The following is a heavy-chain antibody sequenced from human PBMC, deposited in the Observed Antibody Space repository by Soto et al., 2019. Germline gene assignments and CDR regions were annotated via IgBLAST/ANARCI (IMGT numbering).Heavy chain of an antibody. CDR2: ISRDGGST. V-gene: IGHV3-43*01. D-gene: IGHD3-22*01. J-gene: IGHJ3*02. CDR3: ANDITYDCSGYPSLPAFDI. CDR1: GFTFDDYT. Sequence: GGSLRLSCAASGFTFDDYTMHWVRQAPGKGLEWVSLISRDGGSTYYADSVKGRFTISRDNSKNSMYLQMNSLRTEDTALYYFANDITYDCSGYPSLPAFDIWGQGTMVTVSS.